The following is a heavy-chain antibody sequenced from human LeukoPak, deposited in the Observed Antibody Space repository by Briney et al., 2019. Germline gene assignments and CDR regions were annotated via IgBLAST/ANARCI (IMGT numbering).Heavy chain of an antibody. CDR2: INHSGST. CDR3: ARDLAPVAGTVIDY. D-gene: IGHD6-19*01. J-gene: IGHJ4*02. CDR1: GGSFSGYY. V-gene: IGHV4-34*01. Sequence: SETLSLTCAVYGGSFSGYYWSWIRQPPGKGLEWIGEINHSGSTNYNPSLKSRVTISVDTSKNQFSLKLSSVTAADTAVYYCARDLAPVAGTVIDYWGQGTLVTVSS.